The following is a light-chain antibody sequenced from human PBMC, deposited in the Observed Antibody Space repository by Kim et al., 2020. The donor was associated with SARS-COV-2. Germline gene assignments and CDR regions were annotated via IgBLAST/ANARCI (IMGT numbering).Light chain of an antibody. CDR1: QSVSSSY. V-gene: IGKV3-20*01. J-gene: IGKJ1*01. Sequence: SPGERAPLSCRASQSVSSSYLAWYQQKPAQAPRLLIYGASSRATGIPDRFSGSGSGTDFTLTISRLEPEDFAVYYCQQYGSSYWTFGQGTKVDIK. CDR3: QQYGSSYWT. CDR2: GAS.